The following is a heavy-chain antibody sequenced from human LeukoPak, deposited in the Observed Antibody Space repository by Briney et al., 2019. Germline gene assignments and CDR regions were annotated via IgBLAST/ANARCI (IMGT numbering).Heavy chain of an antibody. Sequence: PGGSLRLSCAASGFTFSSYSMNWVRQAPGKGLEWVSSISSSSSYIYYADSVKGRFTISRDNAKNSLYLQMNSLRAEDTAVYYCARDKSRWSGYDYVDYGGQGTLVTVSS. CDR3: ARDKSRWSGYDYVDY. J-gene: IGHJ4*02. CDR1: GFTFSSYS. V-gene: IGHV3-21*01. D-gene: IGHD5-12*01. CDR2: ISSSSSYI.